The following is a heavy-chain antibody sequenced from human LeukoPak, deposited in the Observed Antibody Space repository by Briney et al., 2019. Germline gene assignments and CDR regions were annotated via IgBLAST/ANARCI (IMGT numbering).Heavy chain of an antibody. CDR2: IYYSGST. Sequence: PSETLSLTCTVSGGSISSYYWSWIRQPPGKGLEWIGYIYYSGSTNYNPSLKSRVTISVDTSKNQFSLKLSSVTAADTAVYYCARLTSYSSRSFDYWGQGTLVTVSS. D-gene: IGHD6-13*01. CDR1: GGSISSYY. J-gene: IGHJ4*02. CDR3: ARLTSYSSRSFDY. V-gene: IGHV4-59*01.